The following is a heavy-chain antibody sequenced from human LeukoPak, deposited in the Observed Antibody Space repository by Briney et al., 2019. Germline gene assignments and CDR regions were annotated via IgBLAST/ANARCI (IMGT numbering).Heavy chain of an antibody. CDR2: INPNSGGT. Sequence: ASVTVSCKASGYTFTGYYMHWVRQAPGQGLEWMGWINPNSGGTNYAQKFQGRVTMTRDTSISTAYMELSRLRSDDTAVYYCARRVTTVTTRWFDPWGQGTLVTVSS. CDR3: ARRVTTVTTRWFDP. D-gene: IGHD4-17*01. J-gene: IGHJ5*02. CDR1: GYTFTGYY. V-gene: IGHV1-2*02.